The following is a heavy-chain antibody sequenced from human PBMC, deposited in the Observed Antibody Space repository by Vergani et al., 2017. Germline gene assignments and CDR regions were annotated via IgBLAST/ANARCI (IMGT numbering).Heavy chain of an antibody. Sequence: QVQLVQSGAEVKKPGASVKVSCKASGYTFTGYYMHWVRQAPGQGLEWMGWINPNSGGTNYAQKFQGRVTMTRDTSISTAYMELSRLRSDDTAVYYYAREPQLLWVGESTSSYYFDYWGQGTLVTVSS. CDR1: GYTFTGYY. CDR2: INPNSGGT. J-gene: IGHJ4*02. D-gene: IGHD3-10*01. V-gene: IGHV1-2*02. CDR3: AREPQLLWVGESTSSYYFDY.